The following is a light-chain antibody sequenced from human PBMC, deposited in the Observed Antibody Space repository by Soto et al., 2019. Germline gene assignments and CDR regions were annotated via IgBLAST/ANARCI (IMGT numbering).Light chain of an antibody. Sequence: EIVMTQSPATLSVSPGERATLSCTDSHYVYSNVAWFQQRPGQAPRLLIYRASTRATGTPARFSGSGSGTEFTLTITSLQSEDFALYYCQQYHNLWTFGQGTEVEIK. CDR1: HYVYSN. V-gene: IGKV3-15*01. CDR2: RAS. J-gene: IGKJ1*01. CDR3: QQYHNLWT.